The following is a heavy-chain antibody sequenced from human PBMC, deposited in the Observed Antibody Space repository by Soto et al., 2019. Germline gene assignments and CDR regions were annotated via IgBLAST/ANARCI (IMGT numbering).Heavy chain of an antibody. CDR3: ARGGGITIFFQNCFDP. CDR1: GGSFSGYY. V-gene: IGHV4-34*01. D-gene: IGHD3-9*01. CDR2: INHSGST. J-gene: IGHJ5*02. Sequence: LSLTCAVYGGSFSGYYWSWIRQPPGKGLEWIGEINHSGSTNYNPSLKSRVTISVDTSKNQFSLKLSSVTAADTAVYYCARGGGITIFFQNCFDPWGQGTLVTVSS.